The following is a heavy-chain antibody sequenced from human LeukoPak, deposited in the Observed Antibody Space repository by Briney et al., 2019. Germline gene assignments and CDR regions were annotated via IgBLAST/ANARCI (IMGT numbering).Heavy chain of an antibody. CDR3: ARDETGGGSCYADY. CDR1: GFTFSSYS. D-gene: IGHD2-15*01. Sequence: GGSLRLSCAASGFTFSSYSMNWVRQAPGKGLEWVSSISSSSSYIYYADSVKGRFTISRDNAKNSLYLQMNGLGAEDTAVYYCARDETGGGSCYADYWGQGPLVTVSS. V-gene: IGHV3-21*01. CDR2: ISSSSSYI. J-gene: IGHJ4*02.